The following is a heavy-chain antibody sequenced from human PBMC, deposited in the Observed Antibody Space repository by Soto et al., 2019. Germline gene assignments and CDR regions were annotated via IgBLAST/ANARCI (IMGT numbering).Heavy chain of an antibody. CDR1: GYSISSGYY. CDR3: ARVDGSQQRAFDI. Sequence: SETLSLTCAVSGYSISSGYYWGWVRPTPGEGLEWIGSSYPSGRTCSNPSLKSEVTISVDTSKNQCSLKLSSVTAADTAVYYCARVDGSQQRAFDIWGQGTMVTVSS. J-gene: IGHJ3*02. CDR2: SYPSGRT. V-gene: IGHV4-38-2*01. D-gene: IGHD1-26*01.